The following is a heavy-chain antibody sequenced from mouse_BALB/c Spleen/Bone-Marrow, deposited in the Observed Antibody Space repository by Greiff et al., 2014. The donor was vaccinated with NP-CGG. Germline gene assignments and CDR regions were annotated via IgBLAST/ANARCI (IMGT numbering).Heavy chain of an antibody. V-gene: IGHV5-6-3*01. D-gene: IGHD2-1*01. J-gene: IGHJ2*01. CDR2: INSNGGST. Sequence: DVKVEESGGGLVQPGGSLKLSFAASGFTFSSYGMSWVRQTPDKRLELVASINSNGGSTYYPDSVKGRFTISRDNAKNTLSLQMSSLKSEDTAMYYCARGNYGNYVDYFDYWGQGTTLTVSS. CDR1: GFTFSSYG. CDR3: ARGNYGNYVDYFDY.